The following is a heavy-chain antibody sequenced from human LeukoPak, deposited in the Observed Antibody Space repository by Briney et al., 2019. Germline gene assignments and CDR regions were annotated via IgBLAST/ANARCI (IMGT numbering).Heavy chain of an antibody. D-gene: IGHD5-12*01. V-gene: IGHV3-33*01. J-gene: IGHJ4*02. CDR1: GFTLSRHV. CDR2: VWFDGSNK. Sequence: GGSLRLSCAASGFTLSRHVLHWVRPAPRKGRAWVAVVWFDGSNKYYADSAQGRFTISRDNSKITLHLQVNSLRDEDTALYYCARDNSGYAGGSDYWGRGNLVSVST. CDR3: ARDNSGYAGGSDY.